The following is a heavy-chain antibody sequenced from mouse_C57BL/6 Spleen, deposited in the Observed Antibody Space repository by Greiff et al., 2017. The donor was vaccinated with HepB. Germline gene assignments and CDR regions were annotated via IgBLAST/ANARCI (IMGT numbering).Heavy chain of an antibody. Sequence: QVQLKQSGAELVKPGASVKLSCKASGYTFTEYTIHWVKQRPGQGLEWIGWFYPGSGSIKYNEKFKDKATLTADKSSSTAYMERSRLTSEDSAVYFGARHEEGIYYEGAWFAYWGQGTMVTVAA. CDR1: GYTFTEYT. J-gene: IGHJ3*01. V-gene: IGHV1-62-2*01. CDR2: FYPGSGSI. CDR3: ARHEEGIYYEGAWFAY. D-gene: IGHD1-1*01.